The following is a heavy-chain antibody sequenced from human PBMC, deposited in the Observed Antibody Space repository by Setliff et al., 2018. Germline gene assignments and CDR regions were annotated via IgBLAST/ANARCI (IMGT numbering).Heavy chain of an antibody. CDR2: VHSSGST. V-gene: IGHV4-39*01. J-gene: IGHJ6*03. CDR1: GGSISSSDYY. D-gene: IGHD6-13*01. CDR3: VRLRQQLVYYYHMDV. Sequence: PSETLSLTCTGSGGSISSSDYYWGWLRQPPGKGLEWIGSVHSSGSTYYNPSLKSRVTISVDTSRNQFSLQLTSVTAADTAVYYCVRLRQQLVYYYHMDVWGKGTTVTVSS.